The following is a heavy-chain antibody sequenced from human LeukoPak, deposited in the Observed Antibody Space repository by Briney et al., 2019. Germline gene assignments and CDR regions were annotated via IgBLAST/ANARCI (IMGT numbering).Heavy chain of an antibody. CDR2: IRYDGSNE. D-gene: IGHD3-10*01. CDR3: ARDGGLYSVVLGADYNCFDY. J-gene: IGHJ4*02. CDR1: GFTFSSYG. Sequence: PGGSLRLSCAASGFTFSSYGIHWVRQAPGKGLEWVAFIRYDGSNEYYADSVKGRFTISRDNSENTLYLQMNSLRAEDTAVYYCARDGGLYSVVLGADYNCFDYWGQGTLVTVSS. V-gene: IGHV3-30*02.